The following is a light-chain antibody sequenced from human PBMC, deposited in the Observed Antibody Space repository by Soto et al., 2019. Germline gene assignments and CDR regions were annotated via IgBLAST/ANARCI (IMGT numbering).Light chain of an antibody. CDR1: QSVSSN. CDR3: QQYNNWPRTTWT. Sequence: EIVMTQSPATLSVSPGERVTLSCRASQSVSSNLAWYQQKPGQAPRLLIYGASTRATGIPARFSGSGSGTEFTLTISSLQSEDFAVYYCQQYNNWPRTTWTFGQGTKVDIK. V-gene: IGKV3-15*01. CDR2: GAS. J-gene: IGKJ1*01.